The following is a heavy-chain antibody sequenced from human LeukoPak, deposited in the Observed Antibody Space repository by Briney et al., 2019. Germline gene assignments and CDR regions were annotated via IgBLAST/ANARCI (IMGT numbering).Heavy chain of an antibody. V-gene: IGHV3-30*02. Sequence: PGGSLRLSCAASGFTFSSYGMHWVRQAPGKGLEWVAFIRYDGSNKYYADSVKGRFTISRDNSKNTLYLQMNSLRAEDTAVYYCAKDPLSGTGYYDDAFDIWGQGTMVTVSS. CDR1: GFTFSSYG. D-gene: IGHD3/OR15-3a*01. CDR3: AKDPLSGTGYYDDAFDI. J-gene: IGHJ3*02. CDR2: IRYDGSNK.